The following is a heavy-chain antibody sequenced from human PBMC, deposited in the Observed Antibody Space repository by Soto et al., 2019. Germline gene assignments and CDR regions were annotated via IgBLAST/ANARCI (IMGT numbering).Heavy chain of an antibody. CDR1: GFTFSSYA. CDR3: AKALLYDFWSGYYSGSKDDP. D-gene: IGHD3-3*01. CDR2: ISGSGGST. J-gene: IGHJ5*02. Sequence: GGSLRLSCAASGFTFSSYAMSWVRQAPGKGLEWVSAISGSGGSTYYADSVKGRFTISRDNSKNTLYLQMNSLRAEDTAVYYCAKALLYDFWSGYYSGSKDDPWGQGTLVTVSS. V-gene: IGHV3-23*01.